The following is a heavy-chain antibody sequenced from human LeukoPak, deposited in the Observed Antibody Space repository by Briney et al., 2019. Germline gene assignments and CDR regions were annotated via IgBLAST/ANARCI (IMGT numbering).Heavy chain of an antibody. D-gene: IGHD2-2*01. CDR3: ARGGAGVVVPAAPLSPSTMDV. CDR1: GGSISSSSYY. Sequence: SETLSLTCTVSGGSISSSSYYWGWIRQPPGKGLEWIGYIYYSGSTNYNPSLRSRVTISVDTSKNQFSLKLSSVTAADTAVYYCARGGAGVVVPAAPLSPSTMDVWGQGTTVTVSS. J-gene: IGHJ6*02. CDR2: IYYSGST. V-gene: IGHV4-61*05.